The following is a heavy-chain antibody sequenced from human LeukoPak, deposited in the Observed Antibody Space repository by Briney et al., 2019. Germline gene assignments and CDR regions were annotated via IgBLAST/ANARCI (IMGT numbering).Heavy chain of an antibody. D-gene: IGHD6-13*01. J-gene: IGHJ5*02. Sequence: PGGAPGISCAAPGFTFSSFEMKWVRPAPGKGVELGSYISSSGSTIYYADSVKGRFTISRDNAKNSLYLQMNSLRAEDTAVYYCARGLAAAGTNWFDPWGQGTLVTASS. CDR3: ARGLAAAGTNWFDP. V-gene: IGHV3-48*03. CDR1: GFTFSSFE. CDR2: ISSSGSTI.